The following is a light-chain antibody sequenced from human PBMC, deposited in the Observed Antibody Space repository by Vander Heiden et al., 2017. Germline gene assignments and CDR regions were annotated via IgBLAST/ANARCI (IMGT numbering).Light chain of an antibody. Sequence: QSALTQPASVSGSPGQSLTIPCTGTSSDVGGYNYVSWYQQQPGKAPKLMIYEVSNRPSGVSNRFSGSKSGNTASLTISGLQAEDEADYYCSSYTSSSTLDVVFGGGTELTVL. CDR1: SSDVGGYNY. CDR3: SSYTSSSTLDVV. J-gene: IGLJ2*01. CDR2: EVS. V-gene: IGLV2-14*01.